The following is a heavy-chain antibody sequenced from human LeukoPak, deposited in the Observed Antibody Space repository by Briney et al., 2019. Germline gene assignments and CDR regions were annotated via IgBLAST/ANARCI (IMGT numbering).Heavy chain of an antibody. CDR3: AKDSAYTSETLH. V-gene: IGHV3-21*01. D-gene: IGHD2-2*02. CDR1: GFTFSSYR. CDR2: ISISSRYI. Sequence: PGGSLRLSCAASGFTFSSYRMNWVRQAPGKGLEWVSSISISSRYIYYADSVKGRFTISRDNSKNTLYLQMNGLRAEDTAVYYCAKDSAYTSETLHWGQGTLVTVSS. J-gene: IGHJ4*02.